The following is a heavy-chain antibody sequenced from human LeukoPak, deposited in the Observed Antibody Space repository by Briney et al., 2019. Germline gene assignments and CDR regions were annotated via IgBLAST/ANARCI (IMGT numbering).Heavy chain of an antibody. J-gene: IGHJ3*02. CDR2: IFYSGRT. Sequence: SETLSLTCTVSGGSISSSNYDWGWIRQPPGKGLEWIGSIFYSGRTYYNPSLKSRVTISADTSKTQFSLKLSSVTAADTAVYYCARGHIVVVTALDAFDIWGQGTMVTVSS. V-gene: IGHV4-39*01. CDR3: ARGHIVVVTALDAFDI. CDR1: GGSISSSNYD. D-gene: IGHD2-21*02.